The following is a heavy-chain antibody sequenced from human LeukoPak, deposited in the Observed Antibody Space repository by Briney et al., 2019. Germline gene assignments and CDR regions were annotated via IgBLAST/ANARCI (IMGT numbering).Heavy chain of an antibody. CDR2: INTNTGNP. V-gene: IGHV7-4-1*02. D-gene: IGHD3-10*01. CDR1: GYTFTSYA. CDR3: ARSERITMVRGVIPGDY. Sequence: ASVKVSCKASGYTFTSYAMNWVQQAPGQGLEWMGWINTNTGNPTYAQGFTGRFVFSLDTSVSTAYLQISSLKAEDTAVYYCARSERITMVRGVIPGDYWGQGTLVTVSS. J-gene: IGHJ4*02.